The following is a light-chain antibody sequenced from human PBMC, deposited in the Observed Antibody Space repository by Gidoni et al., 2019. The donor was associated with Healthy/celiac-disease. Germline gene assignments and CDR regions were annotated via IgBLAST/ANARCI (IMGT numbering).Light chain of an antibody. CDR2: WAS. J-gene: IGKJ4*02. CDR1: QSVLYSSNNKNY. V-gene: IGKV4-1*01. Sequence: DIVMTQSPESLAVSLGERATINCKSSQSVLYSSNNKNYLAWYQQKPGQPPKLLIYWASTRESGVPDRFSGSGSGTDFTLASSSLQAEDVAVYYCQQYYSTLTFGGGTKVEIK. CDR3: QQYYSTLT.